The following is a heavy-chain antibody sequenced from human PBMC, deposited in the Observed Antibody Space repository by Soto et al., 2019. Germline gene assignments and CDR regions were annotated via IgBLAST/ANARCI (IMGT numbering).Heavy chain of an antibody. Sequence: SGPTLVNPTETLTLTCTVSGFSLSNARMGVSWIRQPPGKALEWLAHIFSNDEKSYSTSLKSRLTISKDTSKSQVVLTMTNMDPGNTPKYYWARKKARKYSSSGRDVGGKGTRFTVP. V-gene: IGHV2-26*01. J-gene: IGHJ6*04. CDR3: ARKKARKYSSSGRDV. CDR2: IFSNDEK. CDR1: GFSLSNARMG. D-gene: IGHD2-15*01.